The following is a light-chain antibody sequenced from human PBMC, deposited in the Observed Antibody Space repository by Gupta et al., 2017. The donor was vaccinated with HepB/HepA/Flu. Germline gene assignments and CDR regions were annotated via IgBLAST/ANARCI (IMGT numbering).Light chain of an antibody. CDR3: VLYMGSGRNV. Sequence: QTVVTQEPSFSVSPGGTVTLTCGMSSGSVSTTYHPSWYQQTPGQAPRTLIYNTNTRSSGVPDRFSGSILGNEAALTITGAQADDESDYYCVLYMGSGRNVFGTGTKVTVL. CDR2: NTN. J-gene: IGLJ1*01. V-gene: IGLV8-61*01. CDR1: SGSVSTTYH.